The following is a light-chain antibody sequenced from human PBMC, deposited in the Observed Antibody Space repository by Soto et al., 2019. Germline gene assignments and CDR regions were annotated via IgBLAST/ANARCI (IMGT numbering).Light chain of an antibody. V-gene: IGKV3-20*01. CDR3: QQYGSSPWT. CDR2: GAS. CDR1: QGVSTY. Sequence: EIAMTQSPATLSVSPGERATLSCRASQGVSTYLAWYQQKPGQAPRLLIYGASSRATGIPARFSGSGSGTEFTLTISRLEPEDFAVYYCQQYGSSPWTFGQGTKVDI. J-gene: IGKJ1*01.